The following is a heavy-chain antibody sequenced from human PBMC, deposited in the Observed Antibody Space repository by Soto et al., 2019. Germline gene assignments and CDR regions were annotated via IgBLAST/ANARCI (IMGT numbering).Heavy chain of an antibody. Sequence: QVQLVQSGAAVKKPGSSVRVSCKASGGTFSSYAISWVRQAPGQGLEWMGGIIPIFGTENYAQKFQGRVTITADESTSTAYMELSSLRSEDTAVYYCARDRIAGSKYYYGMYVWGQGTTVTVSS. V-gene: IGHV1-69*01. CDR3: ARDRIAGSKYYYGMYV. D-gene: IGHD6-13*01. CDR2: IIPIFGTE. CDR1: GGTFSSYA. J-gene: IGHJ6*02.